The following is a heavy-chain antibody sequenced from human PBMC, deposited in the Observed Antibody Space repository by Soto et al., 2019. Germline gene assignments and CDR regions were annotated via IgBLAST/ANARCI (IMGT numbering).Heavy chain of an antibody. CDR3: ATHSPTYYYDSSGYYGGYYFDY. CDR2: FDPEDGET. D-gene: IGHD3-22*01. J-gene: IGHJ4*02. CDR1: GYTLTELS. Sequence: QVPLVQSGAEVKKPGASVKVSCKVSGYTLTELSMHWVRQAPGKGLEWMGGFDPEDGETIYAQKFQGRVTMTEDTSTDTAYMELSSLRSEDTAVYYCATHSPTYYYDSSGYYGGYYFDYWGQGTLVTVSS. V-gene: IGHV1-24*01.